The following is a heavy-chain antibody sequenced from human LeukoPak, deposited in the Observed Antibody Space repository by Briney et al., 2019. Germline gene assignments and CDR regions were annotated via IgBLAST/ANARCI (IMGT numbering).Heavy chain of an antibody. CDR1: GFTFSSFY. J-gene: IGHJ4*02. CDR2: ITSSSSYT. Sequence: PGGSLRLSCAASGFTFSSFYMNWVRQSPGKGLEWVSSITSSSSYTNYADSVKGRFTISRDNAKNSLYLQMNSLRAEDTAVYFCARGPGAGYGTSWFAYWGQGTLVTVSS. V-gene: IGHV3-21*01. D-gene: IGHD6-13*01. CDR3: ARGPGAGYGTSWFAY.